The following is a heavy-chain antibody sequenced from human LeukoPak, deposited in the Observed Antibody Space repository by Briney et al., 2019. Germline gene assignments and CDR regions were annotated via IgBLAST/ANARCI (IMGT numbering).Heavy chain of an antibody. Sequence: SSETLSLTCAVSGGSISSHYWSWIRQPPGKGLEWLGYIHYTGSTNYNPSLRSRVTISIDASKNQFSLKLNSVTAADTAVYYCARTPHQYDSRTYYVGWFDPWGQGTLVTVSS. CDR1: GGSISSHY. J-gene: IGHJ5*02. CDR3: ARTPHQYDSRTYYVGWFDP. D-gene: IGHD3-22*01. V-gene: IGHV4-59*11. CDR2: IHYTGST.